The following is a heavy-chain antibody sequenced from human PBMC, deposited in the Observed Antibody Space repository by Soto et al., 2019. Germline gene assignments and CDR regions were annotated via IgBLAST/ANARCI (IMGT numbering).Heavy chain of an antibody. CDR2: ISWNSGSI. D-gene: IGHD6-19*01. J-gene: IGHJ6*02. V-gene: IGHV3-9*01. CDR3: AKDIGSSGWYNYYYYGMDV. Sequence: GGFLRLSCAASGFTFVDYAMHWVRQAPGKGLEWVSGISWNSGSIGYADSVKGRFTISRDNAKNSLYLQMNSLRAEDTALYYCAKDIGSSGWYNYYYYGMDVWGQGTTVTVSS. CDR1: GFTFVDYA.